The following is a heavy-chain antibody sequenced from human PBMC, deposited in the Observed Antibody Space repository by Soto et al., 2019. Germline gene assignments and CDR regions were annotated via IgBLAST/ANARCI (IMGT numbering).Heavy chain of an antibody. V-gene: IGHV4-39*01. D-gene: IGHD6-13*01. CDR2: IYYSGST. J-gene: IGHJ6*02. CDR1: GGSISSSSYY. Sequence: SETLSLTCTVSGGSISSSSYYWGWIRQPPGKGLEWIGSIYYSGSTYYNPSLKSRVTISVDTSKNQFSLKLSSVTAADTAVYYCARQDGSSWYYYYYGMDVLGQGTTVT. CDR3: ARQDGSSWYYYYYGMDV.